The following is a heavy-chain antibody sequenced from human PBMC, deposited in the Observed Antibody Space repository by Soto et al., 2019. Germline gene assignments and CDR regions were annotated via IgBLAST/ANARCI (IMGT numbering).Heavy chain of an antibody. CDR3: AGGYVFWGGGAYMDV. V-gene: IGHV1-3*01. CDR1: GYTFTSYA. J-gene: IGHJ6*03. Sequence: GASVKVSCKASGYTFTSYAMHWVRQAPGQRLEWMGWINAGNGNTKYSQKFQGRVTITRDTSASTAYMELSSLRSEDTAVYYCAGGYVFWGGGAYMDVWGKGTRVTVS. CDR2: INAGNGNT. D-gene: IGHD3-3*01.